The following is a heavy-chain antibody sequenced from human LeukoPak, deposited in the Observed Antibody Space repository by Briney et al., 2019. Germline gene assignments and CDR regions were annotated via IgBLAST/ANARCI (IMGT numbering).Heavy chain of an antibody. D-gene: IGHD2-2*01. CDR3: AKDGISGPAAIPSFYFDY. CDR1: GFTFSSYA. CDR2: ISGSGGST. V-gene: IGHV3-23*01. Sequence: GGSLRLSCAASGFTFSSYAMSWVRQAPGKGLEWVSAISGSGGSTYYADSAKGRFTISRDNSKNTLYLQMNSLRAEDTAVYYCAKDGISGPAAIPSFYFDYWGQGTLVTVSS. J-gene: IGHJ4*02.